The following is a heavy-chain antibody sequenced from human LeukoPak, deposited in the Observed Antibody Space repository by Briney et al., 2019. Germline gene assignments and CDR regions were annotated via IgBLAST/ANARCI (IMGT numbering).Heavy chain of an antibody. CDR2: ISRNSGYI. D-gene: IGHD3-22*01. CDR1: GFTFSSYS. J-gene: IGHJ5*02. Sequence: GGSLRLSCAASGFTFSSYSMTWVRQSPGKGLEWVSSISRNSGYIYYTDSMKGRLTISRDNANNSLYLQMNNLRAEDTAMYYCARHATAGYYDSSGYYRWFDPWGQGTLVTVSS. V-gene: IGHV3-21*01. CDR3: ARHATAGYYDSSGYYRWFDP.